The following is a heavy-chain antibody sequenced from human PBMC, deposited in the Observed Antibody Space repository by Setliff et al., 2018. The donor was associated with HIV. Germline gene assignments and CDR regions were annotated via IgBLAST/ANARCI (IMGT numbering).Heavy chain of an antibody. D-gene: IGHD2-21*01. V-gene: IGHV4-39*01. CDR1: GDFINSNNFY. J-gene: IGHJ4*02. Sequence: PSETLSLTCLVSGDFINSNNFYWGWIRQSPGKGLEWIGNVYYSGSTYYNPSLKSRVTVAADTSNNQFSLRLTSVTAADTALYFCARARYFNAMGWHYFDYWGQGIMVTVSS. CDR2: VYYSGST. CDR3: ARARYFNAMGWHYFDY.